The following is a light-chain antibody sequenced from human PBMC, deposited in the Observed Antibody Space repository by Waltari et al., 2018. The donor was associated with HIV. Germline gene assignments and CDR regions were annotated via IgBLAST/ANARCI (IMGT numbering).Light chain of an antibody. CDR1: SSDVGSYKH. Sequence: QSALTQPASVSGSPGQSITISCTGSSSDVGSYKHVSWYQQHPGKAPRLIIYEVSKRPSGVSNRYSASKSGKTASLTVSGLRAEDEAYYYCSSYAGSSTFVIFGGGTKLTVL. CDR2: EVS. V-gene: IGLV2-23*02. CDR3: SSYAGSSTFVI. J-gene: IGLJ2*01.